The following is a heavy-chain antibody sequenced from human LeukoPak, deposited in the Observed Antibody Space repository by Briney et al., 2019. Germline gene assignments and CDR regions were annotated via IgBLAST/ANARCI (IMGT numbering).Heavy chain of an antibody. Sequence: PGGSLRLSCAASGFTFSSYSMNWVRQAPGKGLEWVAVISYDGSTKYYADSVKGRFTISRDNSKNTLYLQMNSLRAEDTAVYYCAKVPSSGSSWSPYNWFDPWGQGTLVTVSS. CDR3: AKVPSSGSSWSPYNWFDP. D-gene: IGHD6-13*01. CDR2: ISYDGSTK. J-gene: IGHJ5*02. V-gene: IGHV3-30*18. CDR1: GFTFSSYS.